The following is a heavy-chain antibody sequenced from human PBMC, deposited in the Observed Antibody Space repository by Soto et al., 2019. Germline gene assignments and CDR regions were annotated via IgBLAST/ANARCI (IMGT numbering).Heavy chain of an antibody. CDR2: ISSSSSTI. Sequence: PGGSLRLSCAASGFSLRSRSMKWVRQAPGKGLEWVSYISSSSSTIHYTDSVKGRFTISRDNAKNSLYLHMNSLRDEDTAVYYCARGELDRTIDYWGQGTQVTVSS. CDR3: ARGELDRTIDY. CDR1: GFSLRSRS. D-gene: IGHD1-1*01. J-gene: IGHJ4*02. V-gene: IGHV3-48*02.